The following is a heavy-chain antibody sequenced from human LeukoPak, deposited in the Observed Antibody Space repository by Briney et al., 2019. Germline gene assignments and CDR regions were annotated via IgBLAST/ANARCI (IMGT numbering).Heavy chain of an antibody. D-gene: IGHD3-9*01. CDR2: IDSDDDK. Sequence: SGPTLVKPTQTLTLTCTFSGFSLSTSGMCVSWIRQPPGKALEWLARIDSDDDKYYSTYLKTWLTISKHTSKNQLVLTMTNIDPVDTATYYCAHSAYYDILTGYYVGHYFDYWGQGTLVTVSS. CDR3: AHSAYYDILTGYYVGHYFDY. J-gene: IGHJ4*02. V-gene: IGHV2-70*12. CDR1: GFSLSTSGMC.